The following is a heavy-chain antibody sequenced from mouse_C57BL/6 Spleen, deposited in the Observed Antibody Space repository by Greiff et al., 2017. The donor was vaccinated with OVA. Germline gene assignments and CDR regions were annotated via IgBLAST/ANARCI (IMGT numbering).Heavy chain of an antibody. J-gene: IGHJ3*01. V-gene: IGHV14-4*01. D-gene: IGHD3-1*01. CDR2: IDPENGDT. CDR1: GFNIKDDY. Sequence: VQLKQSGAELVRPGASVKLSCTASGFNIKDDYMHWVKQRPEQGLEWIGWIDPENGDTEYASKFQGKATITADTSSNTAYLQLSSLTSEDTAVYYYTAHRGFAYWGQGTLVTVSA. CDR3: TAHRGFAY.